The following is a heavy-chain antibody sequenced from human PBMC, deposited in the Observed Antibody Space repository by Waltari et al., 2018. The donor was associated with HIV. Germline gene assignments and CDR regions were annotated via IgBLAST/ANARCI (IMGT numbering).Heavy chain of an antibody. D-gene: IGHD1-1*01. Sequence: QVQLQESGPGLVKPSETLSLTCPVSGGSISSYYWSWIRQPAGKGLEWIGRIYTSGSTNYNPSLKSRVTMSVDTSKNQFSLKLSSVTAADTAVYYCARDSDWNLTPSFDYWGRGTLVTVSS. V-gene: IGHV4-4*07. CDR1: GGSISSYY. CDR2: IYTSGST. CDR3: ARDSDWNLTPSFDY. J-gene: IGHJ4*02.